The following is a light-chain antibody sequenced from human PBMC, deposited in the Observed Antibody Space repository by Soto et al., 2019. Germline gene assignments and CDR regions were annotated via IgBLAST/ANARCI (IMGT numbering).Light chain of an antibody. J-gene: IGLJ2*01. CDR2: EVS. Sequence: QSALTQPASVSGSPGQSITISCTGTSFKNVSWYQQHPGQAPKLLIFEVSKRPSGVPGRFSGSKSGNTASLTVSGLQADDEANYYCSSYSRSNNYVVFGGGTKLTVL. V-gene: IGLV2-8*01. CDR3: SSYSRSNNYVV. CDR1: SFKN.